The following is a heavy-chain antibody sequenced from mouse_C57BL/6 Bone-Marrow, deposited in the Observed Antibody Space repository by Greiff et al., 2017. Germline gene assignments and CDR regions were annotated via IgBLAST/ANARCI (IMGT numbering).Heavy chain of an antibody. J-gene: IGHJ4*01. D-gene: IGHD2-1*01. CDR3: ARSYGNYDAMDY. CDR1: GYTFTSYW. V-gene: IGHV1-69*01. CDR2: IDPSDRYN. Sequence: QVQLQQPGAELVMPGASVKLSCKASGYTFTSYWMHWVKQRHGQGLEWIGEIDPSDRYNNYNQKFKGKSTLTVDKSSSTAYMQLSSLTSEDSAVYYSARSYGNYDAMDYGGQGNSVTVSS.